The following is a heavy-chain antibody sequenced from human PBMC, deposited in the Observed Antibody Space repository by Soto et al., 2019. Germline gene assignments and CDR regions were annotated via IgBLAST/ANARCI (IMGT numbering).Heavy chain of an antibody. V-gene: IGHV3-23*01. D-gene: IGHD2-2*01. CDR2: ISGSGGST. J-gene: IGHJ4*02. Sequence: GGSLRLSCAASGFTFSSYAMSWVRQAPGKGLEWVSAISGSGGSTYYADSVKGRFTISRDNSKNTLYLQMNSLRAEDTAVYYCAKPLVDSSTSCFYFDYWGQGTLVTVSS. CDR3: AKPLVDSSTSCFYFDY. CDR1: GFTFSSYA.